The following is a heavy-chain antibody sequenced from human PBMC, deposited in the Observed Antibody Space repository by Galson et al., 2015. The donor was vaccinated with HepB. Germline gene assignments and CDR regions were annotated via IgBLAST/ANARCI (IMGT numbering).Heavy chain of an antibody. CDR3: AREGGVDCSSTSCYPFDP. CDR1: GYTFTSYA. D-gene: IGHD2-2*01. J-gene: IGHJ5*02. CDR2: INAGNGNT. V-gene: IGHV1-3*01. Sequence: SVKVSCKASGYTFTSYAMHWVRQAPGQRLEWMGWINAGNGNTKYSQKFQGRVTITRDTSASTAYMELSSLRSEDTAVYYCAREGGVDCSSTSCYPFDPWGQGTLVTVSS.